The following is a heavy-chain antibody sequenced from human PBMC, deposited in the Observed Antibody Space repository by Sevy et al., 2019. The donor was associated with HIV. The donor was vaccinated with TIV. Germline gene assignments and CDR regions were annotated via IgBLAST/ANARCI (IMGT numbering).Heavy chain of an antibody. J-gene: IGHJ1*01. V-gene: IGHV1-18*01. CDR1: GYPFTSFG. CDR2: INTNNGNA. Sequence: ASVKVSCKGSGYPFTSFGISWVRQAPGQGLEWMGWINTNNGNANYAQKYQGRVIMTRDTSTSTAYMELRSVRSDDTAVYYCAKDRGYCSGGSCYIQVWGQGTLVTVSS. CDR3: AKDRGYCSGGSCYIQV. D-gene: IGHD2-15*01.